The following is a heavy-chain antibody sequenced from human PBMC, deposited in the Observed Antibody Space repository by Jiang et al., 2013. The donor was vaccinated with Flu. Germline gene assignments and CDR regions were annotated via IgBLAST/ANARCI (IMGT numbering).Heavy chain of an antibody. CDR1: GGSISSSSYY. J-gene: IGHJ4*02. D-gene: IGHD4-17*01. Sequence: GSGLVKPSETLSLTCTVSGGSISSSSYYWGWIRQPPGKGLEWIGSIYYSGSTYYNPSLKSRVTISVDTSKNQFSLKLSSVTAADTAVYYCARSPSHDYGDLILPDYWGQGTLVTVSS. V-gene: IGHV4-39*01. CDR3: ARSPSHDYGDLILPDY. CDR2: IYYSGST.